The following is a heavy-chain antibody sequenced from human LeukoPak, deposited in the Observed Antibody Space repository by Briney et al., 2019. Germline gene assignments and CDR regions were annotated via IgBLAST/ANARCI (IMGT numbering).Heavy chain of an antibody. CDR2: IYYSGST. CDR1: GFTVSSYS. J-gene: IGHJ3*02. CDR3: ARDRQKDGSSWYPDAFDI. D-gene: IGHD6-13*01. V-gene: IGHV4-59*02. Sequence: GSLSLSCAASGFTVSSYSMSWIRQPPGKGLEWIGYIYYSGSTNYNPSLKSRVTISVDTSKNQFSLKLSSVTAADTAVYYCARDRQKDGSSWYPDAFDIWGQGTMVTVSS.